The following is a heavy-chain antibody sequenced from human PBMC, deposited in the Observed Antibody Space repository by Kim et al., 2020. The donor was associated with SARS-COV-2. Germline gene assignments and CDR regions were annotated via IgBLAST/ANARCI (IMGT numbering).Heavy chain of an antibody. V-gene: IGHV3-23*01. Sequence: GGSLRLSCAASGFTFSSYAMSWVRQAPGKGLEWVSAISGSGGSTYYVDSVKGRFTISRDNSKNTLYGEMNSLRAEDTAVYYCAKDGGTVTRGDAFDIWGQGTMVAVSS. CDR1: GFTFSSYA. CDR3: AKDGGTVTRGDAFDI. D-gene: IGHD4-4*01. CDR2: ISGSGGST. J-gene: IGHJ3*02.